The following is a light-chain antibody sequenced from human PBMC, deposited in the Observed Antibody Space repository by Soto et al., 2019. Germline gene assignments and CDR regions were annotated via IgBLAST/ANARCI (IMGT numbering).Light chain of an antibody. CDR2: EVI. V-gene: IGLV2-14*03. CDR1: SSDIGAHNF. J-gene: IGLJ1*01. Sequence: QSALTQPASVSGSPGQAITVSCSGTSSDIGAHNFVSWYQQHPGKAPKLIIYEVINRPSGVSDRFSGSKSGNTASLTISGLQAEDEADYYCSSYTSSRAYVFGIGTKV. CDR3: SSYTSSRAYV.